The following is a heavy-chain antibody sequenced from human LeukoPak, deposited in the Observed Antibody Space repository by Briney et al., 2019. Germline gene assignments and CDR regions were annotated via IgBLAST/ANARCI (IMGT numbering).Heavy chain of an antibody. CDR3: ARGYYDFWSGYLAHDAFDI. V-gene: IGHV1-69*06. CDR1: GDTFSSYA. J-gene: IGHJ3*02. D-gene: IGHD3-3*01. CDR2: IIPIFGTA. Sequence: SVKVSCKASGDTFSSYAISWVRQAPGQGLEWMGGIIPIFGTANYAQKFQGRVTITADKSTSTAYMELSSLRSEDTAVYYCARGYYDFWSGYLAHDAFDIWGQGTMVTVSS.